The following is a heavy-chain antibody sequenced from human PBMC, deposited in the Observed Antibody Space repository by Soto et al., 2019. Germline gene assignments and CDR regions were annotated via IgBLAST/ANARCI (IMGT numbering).Heavy chain of an antibody. CDR1: GFTFSSYG. CDR2: IWYDGSNK. V-gene: IGHV3-33*01. Sequence: QVQLVESGGGVVQPGRSLRLSCAASGFTFSSYGMHWVRQAPGKGLEWVAVIWYDGSNKYYADSVKGRFTISRDNSKNTLYLQMNSLRAEDTAVYYCARVLRSAVAGGVGAFDIWGQGTMVTVSS. CDR3: ARVLRSAVAGGVGAFDI. D-gene: IGHD6-19*01. J-gene: IGHJ3*02.